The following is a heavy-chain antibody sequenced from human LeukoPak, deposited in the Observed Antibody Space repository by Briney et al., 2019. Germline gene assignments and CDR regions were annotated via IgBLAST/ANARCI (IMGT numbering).Heavy chain of an antibody. Sequence: ASVKVSCKASGYTFTGYYMHWVRQAPGQGLEWMGWINPNSGGTNYAQKFQGRVTMTRDTSISTAYMELSRLRSDDTAVYYCTAPVVYCSNTSCYDWFDPWGQGTLVTVSS. CDR3: TAPVVYCSNTSCYDWFDP. CDR2: INPNSGGT. D-gene: IGHD2-2*01. V-gene: IGHV1-2*02. J-gene: IGHJ5*02. CDR1: GYTFTGYY.